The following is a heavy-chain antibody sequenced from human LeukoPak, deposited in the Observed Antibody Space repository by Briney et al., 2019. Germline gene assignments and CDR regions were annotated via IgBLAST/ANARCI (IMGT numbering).Heavy chain of an antibody. D-gene: IGHD3-22*01. V-gene: IGHV3-74*01. Sequence: SGGSLRLSCAASGFTFTGYSMNWFRQAPGKGLEWVSRINSDGSSRHYADSVKGRFTISRDNAKNTLHLQMTSLRAEDTAVYYCARGGPDSSDYSSLFDYWGRGILVTVSS. CDR2: INSDGSSR. CDR1: GFTFTGYS. J-gene: IGHJ4*02. CDR3: ARGGPDSSDYSSLFDY.